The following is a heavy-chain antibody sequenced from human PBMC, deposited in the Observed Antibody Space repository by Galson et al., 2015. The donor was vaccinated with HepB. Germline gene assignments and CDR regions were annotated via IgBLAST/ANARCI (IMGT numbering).Heavy chain of an antibody. CDR1: GFTFSSYS. J-gene: IGHJ4*02. CDR2: ISSSSSTI. V-gene: IGHV3-48*01. Sequence: LRLSCAASGFTFSSYSMNWVRQAPGKGLEWVSYISSSSSTIYYADSVKGRFTISRDNAKNSLYLQMNSLRAEDTAVYYCARDRAHFYDSGGYHPYYFDYWGQGTLVTVSS. CDR3: ARDRAHFYDSGGYHPYYFDY. D-gene: IGHD3-22*01.